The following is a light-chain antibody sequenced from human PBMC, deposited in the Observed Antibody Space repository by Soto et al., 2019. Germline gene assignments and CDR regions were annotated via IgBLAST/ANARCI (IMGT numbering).Light chain of an antibody. CDR1: QSISSY. CDR3: QQSYSTPYT. CDR2: AAS. V-gene: IGKV1-39*01. J-gene: IGKJ2*01. Sequence: IQLTQSPSSLSASVGDRVTITCRASQSISSYLNWYQQKPGKAPKLLIYAASSLQSGVPSRFSGSGSGTDFTLTISSLQPEDFATYYCQQSYSTPYTFGQGTKVDFK.